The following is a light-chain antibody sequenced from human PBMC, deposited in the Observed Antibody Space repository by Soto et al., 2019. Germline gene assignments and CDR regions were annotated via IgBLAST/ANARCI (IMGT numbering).Light chain of an antibody. CDR1: SSDIGRYDY. CDR2: RVI. CDR3: GSYTRATPGV. J-gene: IGLJ3*02. Sequence: QSALPQPASVSGSPGQSITISFTGRSSDIGRYDYVSWYQQLPGKAPKLIIYRVINRPSGISDRFSGSKSGNSASLSISGLQPEDGASYFCGSYTRATPGVFGGGTKLTVL. V-gene: IGLV2-14*03.